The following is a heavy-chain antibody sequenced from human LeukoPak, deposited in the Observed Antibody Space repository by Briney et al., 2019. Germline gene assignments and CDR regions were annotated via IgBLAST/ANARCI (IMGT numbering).Heavy chain of an antibody. CDR2: IYSSGST. CDR1: SGSISSSSSD. CDR3: ARHGPGIADGFDI. Sequence: SETLSLTCTVSSGSISSSSSDWGWIRQPPGKGLEWIGSIYSSGSTYYNPSLKSRVTISVDTSKNQFSLKLRSVTAADTAVYYCARHGPGIADGFDIWGQGTMVTVSS. J-gene: IGHJ3*02. V-gene: IGHV4-39*01. D-gene: IGHD1-26*01.